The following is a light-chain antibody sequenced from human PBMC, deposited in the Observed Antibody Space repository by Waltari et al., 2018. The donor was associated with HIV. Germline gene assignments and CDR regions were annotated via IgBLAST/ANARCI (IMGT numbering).Light chain of an antibody. CDR2: GAS. CDR1: QSVSSCY. CDR3: QQYGNSPWT. V-gene: IGKV3-20*01. J-gene: IGKJ1*01. Sequence: ETVLTQSPGTLSLSPGERATLSCRASQSVSSCYLAWYQQKPGQTPRLLIYGASSRATGIPDRFSGSGSGTDFTLTISRLEPEDFAVYYCQQYGNSPWTFGQGTKVEIK.